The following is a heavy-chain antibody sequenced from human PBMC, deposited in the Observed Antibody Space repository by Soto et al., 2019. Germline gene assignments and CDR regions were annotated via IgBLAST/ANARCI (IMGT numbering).Heavy chain of an antibody. CDR2: IKMDASDNI. CDR3: PRLYYDYV. J-gene: IGHJ6*02. V-gene: IGHV3-7*01. CDR1: GFTFGSYW. Sequence: GGSLRLSCAASGFTFGSYWMSWVRQAPGKGLEWLATIKMDASDNIMYADSVKGRFTISRDNAKNSLFLQMNSLTDEDTAVYYCPRLYYDYVWGQGTTVTVSS. D-gene: IGHD3-3*01.